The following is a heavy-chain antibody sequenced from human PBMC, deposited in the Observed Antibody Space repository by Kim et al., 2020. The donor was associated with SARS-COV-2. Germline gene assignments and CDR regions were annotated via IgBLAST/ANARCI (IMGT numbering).Heavy chain of an antibody. D-gene: IGHD3-22*01. J-gene: IGHJ4*02. CDR1: GLNFGDYA. V-gene: IGHV3-49*03. Sequence: GGSLRLSCTISGLNFGDYAMSWFRQAPGKGLEWVAFIRSNRYGETTEYAASVKGRFTISRDDSKRIAYLQMNGLKTEDTAVYYCTSGPYYYDSAAYYHDYWGQGTLVTVSS. CDR2: IRSNRYGETT. CDR3: TSGPYYYDSAAYYHDY.